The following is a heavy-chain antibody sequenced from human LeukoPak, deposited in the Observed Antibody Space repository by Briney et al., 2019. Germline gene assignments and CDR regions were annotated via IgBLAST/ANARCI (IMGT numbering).Heavy chain of an antibody. Sequence: SGGSQRLSCAASGFTFSSFAMSWVRQAPGKGLEWVSAISGSGGSTYYADSVKGRFTISRDNSKNTLYLQMNSLRAEDTAVYYCAKEIRRVVVIGDFDYWGQGTLVTVSS. V-gene: IGHV3-23*01. J-gene: IGHJ4*02. CDR1: GFTFSSFA. CDR3: AKEIRRVVVIGDFDY. CDR2: ISGSGGST. D-gene: IGHD3-22*01.